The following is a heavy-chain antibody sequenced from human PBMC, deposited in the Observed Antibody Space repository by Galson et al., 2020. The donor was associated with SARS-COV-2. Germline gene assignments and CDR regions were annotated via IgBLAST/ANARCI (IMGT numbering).Heavy chain of an antibody. CDR3: ARLRLLPPRGGRFPIEFHWFDL. D-gene: IGHD3-16*01. Sequence: GESLKISCTGSGYSFFGFWIIWVRHMPGKGLEWMGIVYPDDSKTKISPSFQGQVTISADKSTNTAYLQWSSLKASDSGIYYCARLRLLPPRGGRFPIEFHWFDLWGQGTLVTVSS. CDR1: GYSFFGFW. J-gene: IGHJ5*02. V-gene: IGHV5-51*01. CDR2: VYPDDSKT.